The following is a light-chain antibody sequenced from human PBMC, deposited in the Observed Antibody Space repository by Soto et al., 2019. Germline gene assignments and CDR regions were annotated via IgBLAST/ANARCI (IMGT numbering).Light chain of an antibody. CDR2: DVS. CDR3: SSYTSSSTLV. CDR1: SSDVGGYKY. J-gene: IGLJ2*01. Sequence: QSALTQPASVSGSPGQSITISRTGTSSDVGGYKYVSWYQQHPGKAPKLMIYDVSNRPSGVSNRFSGSKSGNTASLTISGLQVEDEADYYCSSYTSSSTLVFGGGTQLTVL. V-gene: IGLV2-14*01.